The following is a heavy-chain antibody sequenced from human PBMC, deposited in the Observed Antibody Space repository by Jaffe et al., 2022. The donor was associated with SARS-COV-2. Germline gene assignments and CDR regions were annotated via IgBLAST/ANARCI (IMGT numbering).Heavy chain of an antibody. CDR1: GFTFSSYA. J-gene: IGHJ4*02. V-gene: IGHV3-23*01. D-gene: IGHD1-26*01. CDR2: ISGSGGST. Sequence: EVQLLESGGGLVQPGGSLRLSCAASGFTFSSYAMSWVRQAPGKGLEWVSAISGSGGSTYYADSVKGRFTISRDNSKNTLYLQMNSLRAEDTAVYYCAKAVTPRGMVGAWDNFDYWGQGTLVTVSS. CDR3: AKAVTPRGMVGAWDNFDY.